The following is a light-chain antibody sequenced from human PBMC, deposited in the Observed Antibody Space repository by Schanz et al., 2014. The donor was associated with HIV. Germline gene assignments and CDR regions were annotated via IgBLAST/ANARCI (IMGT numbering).Light chain of an antibody. CDR3: SSCRDKTTVV. V-gene: IGLV2-18*02. Sequence: QSVLTQPPSVSGSPGQSVTISCTGTSSDIGNYNRVSWYQQPPGTAPKLIIFEVSDRVSGVPARFSGSKSGNTASLTISGLQTEDEADYYCSSCRDKTTVVFGGGTKLTVL. J-gene: IGLJ2*01. CDR1: SSDIGNYNR. CDR2: EVS.